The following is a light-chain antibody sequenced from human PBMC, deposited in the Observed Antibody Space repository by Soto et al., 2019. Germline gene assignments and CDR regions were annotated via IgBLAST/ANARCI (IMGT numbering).Light chain of an antibody. V-gene: IGKV3-20*01. CDR2: DAS. J-gene: IGKJ1*01. CDR1: QSVASSY. CDR3: QQYGSSSWT. Sequence: ETVLTQSPGTLSLSPGERATLSCRASQSVASSYLAWYQQKAGQAPRLLIYDASSRATGIPDRFSGSGSGTDFTLTISRLEPEDFAVYYCQQYGSSSWTFGQGTKVEIK.